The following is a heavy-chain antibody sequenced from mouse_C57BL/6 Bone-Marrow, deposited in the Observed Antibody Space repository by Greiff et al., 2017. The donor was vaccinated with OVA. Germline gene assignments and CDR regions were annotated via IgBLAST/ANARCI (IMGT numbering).Heavy chain of an antibody. Sequence: QVQLQQPGAELVMPGASVKLSCKASGYTFTSYWMHWVKQRPGQGLEWIGEIDPSDSYTNYNQKFKGESTLTVDKSSSTAYMQLSSLTSEDSAVYYCARSDYYGSLDYWGQGTTLTVSS. CDR1: GYTFTSYW. CDR3: ARSDYYGSLDY. J-gene: IGHJ2*01. V-gene: IGHV1-69*01. D-gene: IGHD1-1*01. CDR2: IDPSDSYT.